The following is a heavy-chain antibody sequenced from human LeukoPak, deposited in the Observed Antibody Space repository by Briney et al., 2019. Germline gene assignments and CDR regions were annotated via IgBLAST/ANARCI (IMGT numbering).Heavy chain of an antibody. J-gene: IGHJ4*02. V-gene: IGHV4-59*11. CDR3: ARGSTRADDY. CDR1: GASISSHY. D-gene: IGHD2/OR15-2a*01. Sequence: SETLSLTCIVSGASISSHYWSWIRQPPGKRLEWIGYVNHDGTTNQNPSLKGRVAISIDTSRNQMSLKLYSMTAADTAMYYCARGSTRADDYWGQGILVTVS. CDR2: VNHDGTT.